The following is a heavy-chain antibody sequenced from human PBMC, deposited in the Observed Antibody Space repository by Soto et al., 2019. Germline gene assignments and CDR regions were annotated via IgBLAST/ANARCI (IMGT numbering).Heavy chain of an antibody. Sequence: QVPLVESGGGLVKPGGSLRLSCAASGFTFSDYYMNWIRQAPGTGLEWVSYISSSGDTIYYADSVKGRFTMSRDNPKNSLYVQMDSLRAEDTAVYYCARGGVAYTSGWGIDYWGQGTLVT. CDR2: ISSSGDTI. V-gene: IGHV3-11*01. CDR1: GFTFSDYY. J-gene: IGHJ4*02. D-gene: IGHD6-19*01. CDR3: ARGGVAYTSGWGIDY.